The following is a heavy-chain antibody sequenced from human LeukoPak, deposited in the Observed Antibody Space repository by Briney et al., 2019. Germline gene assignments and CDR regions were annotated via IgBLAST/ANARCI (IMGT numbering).Heavy chain of an antibody. D-gene: IGHD4-17*01. CDR3: ASDYGDYWTQTGTRPSHY. CDR1: GFTFSDYY. J-gene: IGHJ4*02. CDR2: ISSSGSNI. Sequence: NPGGSLSLSCAAPGFTFSDYYMSWIRQAPGKGLEWVPYISSSGSNIDYADSVRGRFTISRDNAKNSLYLKMNSLRAEDTAVYYCASDYGDYWTQTGTRPSHYWGQGTQVTVSS. V-gene: IGHV3-11*04.